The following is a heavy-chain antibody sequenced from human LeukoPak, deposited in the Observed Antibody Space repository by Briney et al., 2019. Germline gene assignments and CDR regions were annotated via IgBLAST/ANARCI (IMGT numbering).Heavy chain of an antibody. CDR2: ISPLSDVI. CDR3: ARDRRWSYDF. J-gene: IGHJ4*02. D-gene: IGHD3-10*01. Sequence: PGGSLRLSCGVSGFTLSNYSMNWVRQAPGKGLEWIAYISPLSDVITYSDSVKGRFTFSRDNAKNSLFLQMSSLRVEDTALYYCARDRRWSYDFWGRGTLVTVSS. CDR1: GFTLSNYS. V-gene: IGHV3-48*04.